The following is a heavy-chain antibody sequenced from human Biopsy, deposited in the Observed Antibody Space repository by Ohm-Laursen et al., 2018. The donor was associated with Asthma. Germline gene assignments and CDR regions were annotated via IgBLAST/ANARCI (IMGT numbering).Heavy chain of an antibody. V-gene: IGHV1-69*01. Sequence: GSSVKVSCKASGDIFSSFGIKWVRLAPGQGLEWMGGLIPVLGTADYAPMFEGRVTITADESTSTAYLELTSLRFEDTAVYYCARGYSGTDRIVYYYSGMEVWGQGTTVTVSS. CDR3: ARGYSGTDRIVYYYSGMEV. D-gene: IGHD5-12*01. CDR1: GDIFSSFG. CDR2: LIPVLGTA. J-gene: IGHJ6*02.